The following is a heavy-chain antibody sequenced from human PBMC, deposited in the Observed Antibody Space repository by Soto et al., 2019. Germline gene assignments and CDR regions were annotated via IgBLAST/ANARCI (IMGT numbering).Heavy chain of an antibody. CDR3: ARIVGAIPTGLGGMDV. Sequence: ASVKVSCKASGYTFTSYGISWVRQAPGQGLEWMGWISAYNGNTNYAQKLQGRVTMTTDTSTSTAYMELRSLRSDDTAVYYWARIVGAIPTGLGGMDVWGQGTTVTVSS. V-gene: IGHV1-18*01. CDR1: GYTFTSYG. J-gene: IGHJ6*02. CDR2: ISAYNGNT. D-gene: IGHD1-26*01.